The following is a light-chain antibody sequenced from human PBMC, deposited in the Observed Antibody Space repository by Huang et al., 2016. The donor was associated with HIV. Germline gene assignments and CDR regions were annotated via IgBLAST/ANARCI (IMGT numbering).Light chain of an antibody. J-gene: IGKJ4*01. Sequence: EIVLTQFPGTLSLSPGGRATLSCRASQGLSDNALAWYQQRPGQAPRLVIYGAFNRATGIPDRFSGSGSRTDFTLTISRLEPEDFAVYYCQQYAGSPQTFGGGTKVEIK. V-gene: IGKV3-20*01. CDR3: QQYAGSPQT. CDR1: QGLSDNA. CDR2: GAF.